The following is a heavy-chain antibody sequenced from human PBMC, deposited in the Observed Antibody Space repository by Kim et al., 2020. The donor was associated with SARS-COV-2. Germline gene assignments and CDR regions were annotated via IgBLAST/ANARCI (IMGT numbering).Heavy chain of an antibody. Sequence: SVKVSCKASGNSFSSYSISWVRQAPGQGLEWMGRIIPILGLANYAQKFQGRVTITADKSTSTAYMELSSLRSEDTALYYCARDREETYYYGSGRPLDYWGQGTLVTVSS. CDR1: GNSFSSYS. CDR3: ARDREETYYYGSGRPLDY. CDR2: IIPILGLA. D-gene: IGHD3-10*01. V-gene: IGHV1-69*04. J-gene: IGHJ4*02.